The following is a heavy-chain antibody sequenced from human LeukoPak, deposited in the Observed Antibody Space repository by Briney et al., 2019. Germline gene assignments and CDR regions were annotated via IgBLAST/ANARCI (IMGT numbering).Heavy chain of an antibody. Sequence: SETLSLTCTVSGCSISRSSYYWGWIRQPPGKGLEWIGSIYYSGCTYYNPSLKSRVTISVDTSKNQFSLKLSSVTAADTAVYYCARQLGYCSSTSCYADKVDYWGQGTLVTVSS. CDR3: ARQLGYCSSTSCYADKVDY. J-gene: IGHJ4*02. CDR2: IYYSGCT. D-gene: IGHD2-2*01. CDR1: GCSISRSSYY. V-gene: IGHV4-39*01.